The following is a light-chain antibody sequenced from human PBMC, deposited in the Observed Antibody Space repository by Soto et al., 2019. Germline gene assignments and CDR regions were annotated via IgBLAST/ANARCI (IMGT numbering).Light chain of an antibody. CDR1: GSLSTY. V-gene: IGKV3-11*01. CDR3: QQRSNWPPIT. CDR2: DAS. Sequence: IVLTHSQDTLSLSPGETATLSCRASGSLSTYLGWYQQRPGQAPRLLIYDASNRATGITARFSGSGSGTDFTLTISSLEPEDFAVYYCQQRSNWPPITFGQGTRLEIK. J-gene: IGKJ5*01.